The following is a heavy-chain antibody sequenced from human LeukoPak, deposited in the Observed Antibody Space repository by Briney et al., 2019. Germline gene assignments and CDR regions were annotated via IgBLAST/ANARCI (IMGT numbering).Heavy chain of an antibody. CDR3: ARGPRVGAAGFVSYHYIDV. Sequence: GGSLRLSCAASGFTFSSYAMHWVRQAPGKGLEWVAVISYDGSNKYYADSVKGRFTISRDNSKNSLYLQMNSLRAEDTAVYYCARGPRVGAAGFVSYHYIDVWGKGTTVTVSS. CDR2: ISYDGSNK. J-gene: IGHJ6*03. CDR1: GFTFSSYA. D-gene: IGHD1-26*01. V-gene: IGHV3-30*04.